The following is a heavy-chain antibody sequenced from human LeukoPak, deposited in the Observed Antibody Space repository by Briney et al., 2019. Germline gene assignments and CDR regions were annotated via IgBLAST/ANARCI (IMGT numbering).Heavy chain of an antibody. Sequence: GGSLRLSCAASGFTFSSYGMHWVRQAPGKGLEWVAAISYDGSNKYYADSVRGRFTISRDNSKNTLYLQMNSLRAEDTAVYYCAKDYYGHVLYGSGSYTSLDAFDIWGQGTMVTVYS. CDR2: ISYDGSNK. J-gene: IGHJ3*02. V-gene: IGHV3-30*18. CDR3: AKDYYGHVLYGSGSYTSLDAFDI. CDR1: GFTFSSYG. D-gene: IGHD3-10*01.